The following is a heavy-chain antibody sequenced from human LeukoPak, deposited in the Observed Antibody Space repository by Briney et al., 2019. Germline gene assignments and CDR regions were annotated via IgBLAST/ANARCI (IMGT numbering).Heavy chain of an antibody. Sequence: GGSLRLSCVASGFSFGSYWMAWVRQAPGKGLEWVANMKHDGIEKYHVDSVKGRFTISRDNTKNSLYLHMSSLRVEDTAVYYCAREGREGYNYPALDFWGQGILVTVSS. CDR2: MKHDGIEK. CDR1: GFSFGSYW. D-gene: IGHD5-24*01. J-gene: IGHJ4*02. V-gene: IGHV3-7*05. CDR3: AREGREGYNYPALDF.